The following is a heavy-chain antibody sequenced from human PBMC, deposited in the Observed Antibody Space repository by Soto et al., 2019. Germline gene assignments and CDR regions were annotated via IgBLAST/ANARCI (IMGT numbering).Heavy chain of an antibody. CDR1: GYSFTSYW. V-gene: IGHV5-51*01. CDR2: IYPGDSDT. D-gene: IGHD3-10*01. CDR3: ARQYSYGSGSRRAFDI. Sequence: EVQLVQSGAEVKKPGESLKISCKGSGYSFTSYWIGWVRQMPGKGLEWMGIIYPGDSDTRYSPSFQGQVTISADKSISTAYRQWSSLKASDTAMYDCARQYSYGSGSRRAFDIWGQGTMVTVSS. J-gene: IGHJ3*02.